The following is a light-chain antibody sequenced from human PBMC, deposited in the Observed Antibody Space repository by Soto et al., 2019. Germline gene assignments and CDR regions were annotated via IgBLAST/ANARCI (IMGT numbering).Light chain of an antibody. CDR2: DAS. J-gene: IGKJ4*01. Sequence: IVMTQSPATLSVSPGERATLSCRASQTVNTNLAWYQQKPGQAPRLLIYDASTRATGIPARLSGSGSGTAFTLTLSGLQSEDFAVYYCQQYHHWAPGSTFGGGTKVEIK. V-gene: IGKV3-15*01. CDR3: QQYHHWAPGST. CDR1: QTVNTN.